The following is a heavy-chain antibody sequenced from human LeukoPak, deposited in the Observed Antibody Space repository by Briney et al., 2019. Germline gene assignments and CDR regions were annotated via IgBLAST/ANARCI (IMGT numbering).Heavy chain of an antibody. CDR2: IIPIFGTA. CDR3: ARGGGYYYDSSGYYPLDY. CDR1: GGTFSSYA. V-gene: IGHV1-69*13. J-gene: IGHJ4*02. D-gene: IGHD3-22*01. Sequence: SVKVSCKASGGTFSSYAISWVRQAPGQGLEWMGGIIPIFGTANYAQKFQGRVTITADESTGTAYMELSSLRSEDTAVYYCARGGGYYYDSSGYYPLDYWGQGTLVTVSS.